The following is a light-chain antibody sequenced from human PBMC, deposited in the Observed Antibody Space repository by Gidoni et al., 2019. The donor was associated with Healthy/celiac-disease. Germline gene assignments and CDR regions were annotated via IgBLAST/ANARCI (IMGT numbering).Light chain of an antibody. CDR2: KAS. V-gene: IGKV1-5*03. Sequence: DIHMTQSPSPLSASVGDRVTIPCRASQSISSWLAWYQQKPGKAPKLLIYKASILESGVPSRFSGSGSGTEFPLTISSLPPDDFATYYCQQYNSSHTFGQGTKLEIK. CDR1: QSISSW. J-gene: IGKJ2*01. CDR3: QQYNSSHT.